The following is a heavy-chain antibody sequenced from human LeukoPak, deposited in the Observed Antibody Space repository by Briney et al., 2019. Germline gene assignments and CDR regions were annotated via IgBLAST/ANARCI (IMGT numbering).Heavy chain of an antibody. Sequence: KTSETLSLTRAVYGASFSNYYWSWIRQPPGRGLEWLGEINDSGRTNYNPSLMSRVTVSVDTSKNQCSLRLTSVTATDTAVYYCARRWNYGRNYYIDVWGNGATVSVSS. D-gene: IGHD1-7*01. CDR1: GASFSNYY. CDR3: ARRWNYGRNYYIDV. J-gene: IGHJ6*03. V-gene: IGHV4-34*01. CDR2: INDSGRT.